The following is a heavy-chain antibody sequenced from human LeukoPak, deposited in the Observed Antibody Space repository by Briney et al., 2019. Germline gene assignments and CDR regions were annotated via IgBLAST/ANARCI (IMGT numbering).Heavy chain of an antibody. D-gene: IGHD4-23*01. Sequence: PGESLKISCQGSGYSFTNYWIGWVRQMPGKGLEWMAFINPGDSDTRYSPSFQGHDTISVDKSINTAYLQWGSLKASDTAMYYCARQGDAVVTDVWGQGTTVIVSS. CDR1: GYSFTNYW. J-gene: IGHJ6*02. CDR3: ARQGDAVVTDV. V-gene: IGHV5-51*01. CDR2: INPGDSDT.